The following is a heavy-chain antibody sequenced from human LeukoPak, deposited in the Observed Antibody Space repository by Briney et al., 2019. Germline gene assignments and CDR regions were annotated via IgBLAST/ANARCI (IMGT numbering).Heavy chain of an antibody. CDR3: ARGEELLRFGEILVGFDP. V-gene: IGHV1-8*01. Sequence: GASVKVSCEASGYTFTSYDINWVRQATGQGLEWMGWMNPNSGNTGYAQKFQGRVTMTRNTSISTAYMELSSLRSEDTAVYYCARGEELLRFGEILVGFDPWGQGTLVTVSS. CDR2: MNPNSGNT. D-gene: IGHD3-10*01. CDR1: GYTFTSYD. J-gene: IGHJ5*02.